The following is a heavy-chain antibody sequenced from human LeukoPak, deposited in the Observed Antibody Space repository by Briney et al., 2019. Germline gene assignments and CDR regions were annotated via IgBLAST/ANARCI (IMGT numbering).Heavy chain of an antibody. CDR1: GGSFSGYY. CDR2: INHGGST. J-gene: IGHJ4*02. Sequence: SSETLSLTCAVYGGSFSGYYWIWIRQPPGKGLEWIGEINHGGSTNYNPSLKSRVTISVDTSNNQFSLKLSSVTAADTAVYYCAMSGWIDYWGQGTLVTVSS. V-gene: IGHV4-34*01. D-gene: IGHD6-19*01. CDR3: AMSGWIDY.